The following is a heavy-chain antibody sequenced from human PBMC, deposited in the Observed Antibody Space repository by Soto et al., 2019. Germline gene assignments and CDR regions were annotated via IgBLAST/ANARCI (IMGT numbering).Heavy chain of an antibody. CDR2: IYYSGST. D-gene: IGHD3-3*01. CDR3: ARDGFSSWFDP. Sequence: PSETLSLTCTVSGDSISSGDYYWSCIRQPPGKGLEWIGYIYYSGSTYYNPSLRSRLTMSIDTSKNQFSLKLSSVTAADTAVYYCARDGFSSWFDPWGQGTLVTVSS. CDR1: GDSISSGDYY. V-gene: IGHV4-30-4*01. J-gene: IGHJ5*02.